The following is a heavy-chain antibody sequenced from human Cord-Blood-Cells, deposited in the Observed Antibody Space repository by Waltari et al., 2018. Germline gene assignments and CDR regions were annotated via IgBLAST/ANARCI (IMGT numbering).Heavy chain of an antibody. CDR2: IYTSGST. CDR3: ARETGYSSSFDY. V-gene: IGHV4-61*09. J-gene: IGHJ4*02. CDR1: GGSISSGSYY. Sequence: QVQLQESGPGLVKPSQTLSLTCTVSGGSISSGSYYWSWIRQPAGKGLEWIGYIYTSGSTNYNPPLKSRVTISVDTSKNPFSLKLSSVTAADTAVYYCARETGYSSSFDYWGQGTLVTVSS. D-gene: IGHD6-6*01.